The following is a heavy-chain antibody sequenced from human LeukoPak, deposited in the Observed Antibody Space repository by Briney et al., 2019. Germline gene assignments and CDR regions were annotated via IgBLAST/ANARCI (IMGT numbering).Heavy chain of an antibody. J-gene: IGHJ4*02. Sequence: GGSLRLSCAASGFTFSSYAMSWVRQAPGKGLQWVSAISGSGGSTYYADSVKGRFTISRDNSKNTLYLQMNSLRAEDTAVYYCAKDRYYYGSGTHGYFDYWGQGTLVTVSS. V-gene: IGHV3-23*01. CDR2: ISGSGGST. D-gene: IGHD3-10*01. CDR1: GFTFSSYA. CDR3: AKDRYYYGSGTHGYFDY.